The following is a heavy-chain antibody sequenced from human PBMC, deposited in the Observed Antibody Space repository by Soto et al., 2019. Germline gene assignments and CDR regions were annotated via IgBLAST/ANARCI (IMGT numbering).Heavy chain of an antibody. CDR3: ASPKVSSAWDF. D-gene: IGHD6-19*01. CDR2: IKEDGSER. Sequence: EVLLVESGGGLVQPGGSLRLSCAASGFTFSNYRMSWVRQAPGKGLEWVARIKEDGSERYYVPSVRGRFTISRDNAKNSLSLQMNSLRADDTAVYYCASPKVSSAWDFWGQGTLVTVSS. CDR1: GFTFSNYR. V-gene: IGHV3-7*03. J-gene: IGHJ4*02.